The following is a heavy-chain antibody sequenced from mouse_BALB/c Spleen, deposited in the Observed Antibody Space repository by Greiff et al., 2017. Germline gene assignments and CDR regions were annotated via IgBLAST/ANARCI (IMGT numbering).Heavy chain of an antibody. CDR1: GFAFSSYD. CDR3: ARDYDYAMDY. V-gene: IGHV5-12-1*01. Sequence: EVQRVESGGGLVKPGGSLKLSCAASGFAFSSYDMSWVRQTPEKRLEWVAYISSGGGSTYYPDTVKGRFTISRDKAKNTLYLQMSSLKSEDTAMYYCARDYDYAMDYWGQGTSVTVSS. CDR2: ISSGGGST. D-gene: IGHD2-4*01. J-gene: IGHJ4*01.